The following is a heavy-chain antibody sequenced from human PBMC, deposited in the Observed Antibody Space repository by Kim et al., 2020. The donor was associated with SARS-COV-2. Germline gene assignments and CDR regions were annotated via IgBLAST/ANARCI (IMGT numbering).Heavy chain of an antibody. V-gene: IGHV3-21*01. CDR2: ISSSSSYI. J-gene: IGHJ6*02. D-gene: IGHD2-15*01. Sequence: GGSLRLSCAASGFTFSSYSMNWVRQAPGKGLEWVSSISSSSSYIYYADSVKGRFTISRDNAKNSLYLQMNSLRAEDTAVYYCARDRGRVVAATYYYYGMDVWGQGTTVTVSS. CDR3: ARDRGRVVAATYYYYGMDV. CDR1: GFTFSSYS.